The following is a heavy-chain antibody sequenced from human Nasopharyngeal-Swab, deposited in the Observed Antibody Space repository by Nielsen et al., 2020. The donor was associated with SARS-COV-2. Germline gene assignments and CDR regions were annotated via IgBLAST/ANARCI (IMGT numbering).Heavy chain of an antibody. CDR3: ARHDFWSGYASYYGMDV. CDR1: GFTFSSYA. CDR2: TSGSGGST. V-gene: IGHV3-23*01. Sequence: GGSLRLSCAASGFTFSSYAMSWVRQAPGMGLEWVSGTSGSGGSTYYADSMKGRFTLSRDNSKNTLYLQMNSLRAEDTAVYYCARHDFWSGYASYYGMDVWGQGTTVTVSS. J-gene: IGHJ6*02. D-gene: IGHD3-3*01.